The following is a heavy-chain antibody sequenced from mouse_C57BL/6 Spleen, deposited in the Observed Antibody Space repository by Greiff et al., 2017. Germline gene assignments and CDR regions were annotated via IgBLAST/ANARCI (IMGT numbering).Heavy chain of an antibody. CDR1: GFTFSDYG. V-gene: IGHV5-17*01. Sequence: EVHLVESGGGLVKPGGSLKLSCAASGFTFSDYGMHWVRQAPEKGLEWVAYISSGSSTIYYADTVKGRFTISRDNAKNTLFLQMTSLRSEDTAMYYCARPYSNYGAWFAYWGQGTLVTVSA. CDR3: ARPYSNYGAWFAY. J-gene: IGHJ3*01. D-gene: IGHD2-5*01. CDR2: ISSGSSTI.